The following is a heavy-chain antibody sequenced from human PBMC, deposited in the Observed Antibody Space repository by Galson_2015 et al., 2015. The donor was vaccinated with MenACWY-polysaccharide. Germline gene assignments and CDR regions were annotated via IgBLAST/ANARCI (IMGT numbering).Heavy chain of an antibody. CDR1: GYTFTSFD. Sequence: SVKASCKASGYTFTSFDINWVRQAPGQGLEWMGWMNPNSHNTGSAQKFQGRVTMTSDTSINTAYMELTSLRSDDKAVYYCARAVGDLDYWGQGTLVTVSS. CDR2: MNPNSHNT. J-gene: IGHJ4*02. CDR3: ARAVGDLDY. D-gene: IGHD2-21*02. V-gene: IGHV1-8*01.